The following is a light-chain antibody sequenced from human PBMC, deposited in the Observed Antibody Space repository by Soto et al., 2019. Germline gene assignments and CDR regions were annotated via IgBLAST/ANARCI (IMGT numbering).Light chain of an antibody. CDR3: SSYTSSSTLV. CDR2: DVS. CDR1: SSDVGGYDY. Sequence: QSALTQPASVSGSPGQSITISCTGTSSDVGGYDYVSWYQQHPGKAPKLMIYDVSNRPSGVSNRFSGSKSANTASLTISGLQAEDEAEYYCSSYTSSSTLVFGTGTKLTVL. V-gene: IGLV2-14*03. J-gene: IGLJ1*01.